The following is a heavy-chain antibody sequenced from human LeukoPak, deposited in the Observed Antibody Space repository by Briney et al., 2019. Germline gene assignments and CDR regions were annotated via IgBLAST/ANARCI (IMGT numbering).Heavy chain of an antibody. V-gene: IGHV2-70*11. CDR3: ARTPPWYSSSGDAFDI. Sequence: SGPALVKPTQTLTLTCTFSGFSLSTSGMCVSWIRQPPGKALEWLARIDWDDDKYYSTSLKTRLTISKDTSKNQVVLTMTNMDPVDTATYYCARTPPWYSSSGDAFDIWGQGTMVTVSS. CDR2: IDWDDDK. D-gene: IGHD6-13*01. CDR1: GFSLSTSGMC. J-gene: IGHJ3*02.